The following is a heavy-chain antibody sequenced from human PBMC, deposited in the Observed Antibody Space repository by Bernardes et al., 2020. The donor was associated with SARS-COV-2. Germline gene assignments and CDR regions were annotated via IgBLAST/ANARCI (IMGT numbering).Heavy chain of an antibody. CDR1: GFTVSSNY. Sequence: GGSLRLSCAASGFTVSSNYMSWVRQTPGKGLEWVSLIYNNGRTVYADPVKDRFTITRDDSNKTVYHQMNSMRVEDTAVYYCAADCSSTSCQSSLGYVHYYAMDVWGQGTTVTVSS. V-gene: IGHV3-66*02. D-gene: IGHD2-2*01. CDR3: AADCSSTSCQSSLGYVHYYAMDV. J-gene: IGHJ6*02. CDR2: IYNNGRT.